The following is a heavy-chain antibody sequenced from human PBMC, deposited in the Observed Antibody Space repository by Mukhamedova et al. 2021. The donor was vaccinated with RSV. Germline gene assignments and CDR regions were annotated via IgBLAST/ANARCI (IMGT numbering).Heavy chain of an antibody. CDR2: GET. CDR3: ATAVSLWELFN. D-gene: IGHD1-26*01. J-gene: IGHJ4*02. V-gene: IGHV1-24*01. Sequence: GETIYAQKFQGRVTMTEDTSTDTAYMELSSLRSEDTAVYYCATAVSLWELFNWGQGTLVTVSS.